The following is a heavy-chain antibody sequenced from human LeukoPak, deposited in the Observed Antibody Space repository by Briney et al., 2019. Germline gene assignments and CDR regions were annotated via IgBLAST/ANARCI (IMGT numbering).Heavy chain of an antibody. Sequence: GASVKVSCKASGGTFSSYAISWVRQAPGQGLEWMGRIIPIFGTANYAQKFQGRVTITTDESTCTAYMELSSLRSEDTAVYYCASAGYYYGSGSYYNGPFDYWGQGTLVTVSS. J-gene: IGHJ4*02. V-gene: IGHV1-69*05. CDR1: GGTFSSYA. CDR3: ASAGYYYGSGSYYNGPFDY. CDR2: IIPIFGTA. D-gene: IGHD3-10*01.